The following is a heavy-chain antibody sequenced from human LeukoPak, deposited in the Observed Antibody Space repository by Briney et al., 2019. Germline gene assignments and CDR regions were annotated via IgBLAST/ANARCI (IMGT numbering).Heavy chain of an antibody. Sequence: PGGSLRLSCAASGFIFSDYGIHWVRQAPGKGLGLVAFIRFDGSSKYYTDSVKGRFTISRDNSRNTVYLQMNSLRVEDTAVYYCATEGTASKPSDLDYWGQGTQVTVSS. CDR2: IRFDGSSK. V-gene: IGHV3-30*02. CDR3: ATEGTASKPSDLDY. J-gene: IGHJ4*02. CDR1: GFIFSDYG. D-gene: IGHD1/OR15-1a*01.